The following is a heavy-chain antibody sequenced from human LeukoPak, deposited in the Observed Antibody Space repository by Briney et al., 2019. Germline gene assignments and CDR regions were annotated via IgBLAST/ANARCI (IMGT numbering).Heavy chain of an antibody. V-gene: IGHV3-30*18. CDR3: AKEANYGSGNFRDAFDI. J-gene: IGHJ3*02. CDR2: ISYDGSNK. Sequence: GGSLRLSCAASEFTFSSYGMHWVRQAPGKGLEWVAVISYDGSNKYYADSVKGRFTISRDNSKNTLYLQMNSLRAEDTAVYYCAKEANYGSGNFRDAFDIWGQGTMVTVSS. D-gene: IGHD3-10*01. CDR1: EFTFSSYG.